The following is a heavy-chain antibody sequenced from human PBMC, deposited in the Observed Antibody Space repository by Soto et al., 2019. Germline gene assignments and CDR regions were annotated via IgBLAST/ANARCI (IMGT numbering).Heavy chain of an antibody. CDR3: ARQGKWLQLTPSPLFGNYYGMAV. D-gene: IGHD3-22*01. V-gene: IGHV5-51*01. CDR1: GYSFTSYW. CDR2: IYPGDSDT. J-gene: IGHJ6*02. Sequence: GESLKISCKGSGYSFTSYWIGWVRQMPGKGLEWMGIIYPGDSDTRYSPSFQGQVTISADKSISTAYLQWSSLKASDTAMYYCARQGKWLQLTPSPLFGNYYGMAVWGQGTTVTVSS.